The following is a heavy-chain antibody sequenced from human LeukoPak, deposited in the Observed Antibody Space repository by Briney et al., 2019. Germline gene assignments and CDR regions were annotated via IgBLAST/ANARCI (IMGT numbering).Heavy chain of an antibody. D-gene: IGHD6-19*01. CDR1: GGSMSSYY. J-gene: IGHJ5*02. CDR2: IHYNGNT. Sequence: PSETLSLTCTVSGGSMSSYYWNWIRQPPGKGLEWIGHIHYNGNTNYNPSLKSGVTISVDTSKNQFSLKLSSVTAADTGVYYCARGYSSGWYRGWFDPWGQGTLVIVSS. CDR3: ARGYSSGWYRGWFDP. V-gene: IGHV4-59*01.